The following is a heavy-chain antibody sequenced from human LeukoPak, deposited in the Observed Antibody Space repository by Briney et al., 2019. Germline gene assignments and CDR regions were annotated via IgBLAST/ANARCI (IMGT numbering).Heavy chain of an antibody. D-gene: IGHD4-17*01. V-gene: IGHV3-48*04. CDR1: GFTFSSYA. CDR3: AREKTVTSFDY. Sequence: PGGSLRLSCAASGFTFSSYAMHWVRQAPGKGLEWVSYISSSGSTIYYADSVKGRFTIPRDNAKNSLYLQMNSLRAEDTAVYYCAREKTVTSFDYWGQGTLVTVSS. J-gene: IGHJ4*02. CDR2: ISSSGSTI.